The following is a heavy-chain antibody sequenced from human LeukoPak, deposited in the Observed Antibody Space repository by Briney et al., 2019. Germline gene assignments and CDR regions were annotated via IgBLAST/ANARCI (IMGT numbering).Heavy chain of an antibody. CDR2: ISAYNGNT. D-gene: IGHD6-19*01. J-gene: IGHJ6*02. Sequence: ASVKVSCKASGYAFTSYGISWVRQAPGQGLEWTGWISAYNGNTNYAQKLQGRVTMTTDTSTSTAYMELRSLRSDDTAVYYCARPHSSGWDNYYYYYGMDVWGQGTTVTVSS. CDR3: ARPHSSGWDNYYYYYGMDV. CDR1: GYAFTSYG. V-gene: IGHV1-18*01.